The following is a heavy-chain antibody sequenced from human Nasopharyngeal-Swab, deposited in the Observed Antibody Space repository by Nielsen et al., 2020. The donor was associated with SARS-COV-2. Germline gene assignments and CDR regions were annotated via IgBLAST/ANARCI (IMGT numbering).Heavy chain of an antibody. D-gene: IGHD2-2*01. V-gene: IGHV3-9*01. Sequence: GGSLRLSCAASGFTFDDYAMHGVRQAQGKGLEWVSGISWNSGSIGYADSVKGRFTISRDNAKNSLYLQMNSLRAEDTALYYCAKDPSSTSNNYFDYWCQVTLVTVSS. CDR3: AKDPSSTSNNYFDY. CDR2: ISWNSGSI. J-gene: IGHJ4*02. CDR1: GFTFDDYA.